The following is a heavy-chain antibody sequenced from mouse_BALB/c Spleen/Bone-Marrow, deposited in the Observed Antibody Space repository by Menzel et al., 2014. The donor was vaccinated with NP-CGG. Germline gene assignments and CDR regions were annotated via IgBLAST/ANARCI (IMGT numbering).Heavy chain of an antibody. V-gene: IGHV1-7*01. CDR2: INPSTGYT. D-gene: IGHD2-1*01. Sequence: VKLMESGAELAKPGASVKMSCKASGYTFTSYWMYWIKQRPGQGLEWIGYINPSTGYTEYNQKFKDKATLTADKSSNTAYMQLSSLTPEDSAVYYCARRGYGNYHYYAMDYWGQGTSVTVSS. CDR3: ARRGYGNYHYYAMDY. CDR1: GYTFTSYW. J-gene: IGHJ4*01.